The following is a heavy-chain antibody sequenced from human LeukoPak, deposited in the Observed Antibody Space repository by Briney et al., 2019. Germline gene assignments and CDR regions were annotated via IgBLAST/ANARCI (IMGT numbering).Heavy chain of an antibody. CDR2: IYYSGST. CDR1: GGSISSYY. Sequence: SETLSLTCTVSGGSISSYYWSWIRQPPGKGLEWIGYIYYSGSTNYNPSLKSRVTISVDTSKNQFSLKLSSVTAADTAVFYCAREAHDAFDIWGQGTMVTVSS. J-gene: IGHJ3*02. V-gene: IGHV4-59*01. CDR3: AREAHDAFDI.